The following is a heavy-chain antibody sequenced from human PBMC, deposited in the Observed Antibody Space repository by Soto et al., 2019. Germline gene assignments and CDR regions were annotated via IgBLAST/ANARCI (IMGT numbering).Heavy chain of an antibody. J-gene: IGHJ5*02. V-gene: IGHV1-18*04. CDR2: ISANNDNT. CDR1: GYTVTSYG. Sequence: ASVKVSCKASGYTVTSYGISWVRQAPGQGLEWMVWISANNDNTNYAQKLQGRVTMTTDTSTSTAYMELRSLRSDDTAVYYCARTRLAVAGKSNWFDPWGQGTLVTVSS. CDR3: ARTRLAVAGKSNWFDP. D-gene: IGHD6-19*01.